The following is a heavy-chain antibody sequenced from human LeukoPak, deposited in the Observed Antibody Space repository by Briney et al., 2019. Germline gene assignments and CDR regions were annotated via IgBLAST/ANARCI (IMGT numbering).Heavy chain of an antibody. V-gene: IGHV1-2*02. CDR2: INPNSGGT. CDR1: GYTFTGYY. CDR3: AREVYYYGSGSYFPTGWFDP. Sequence: ASVKVSCKASGYTFTGYYMHWVRQAPGQGLEWTGWINPNSGGTNYAQKFQGRVTMTRDTSISTAYMELSRLRSDDTAVYYCAREVYYYGSGSYFPTGWFDPWGQGTLVTVSS. J-gene: IGHJ5*02. D-gene: IGHD3-10*01.